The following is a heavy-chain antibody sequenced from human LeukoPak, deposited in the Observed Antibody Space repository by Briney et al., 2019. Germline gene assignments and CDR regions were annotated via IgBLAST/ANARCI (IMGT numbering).Heavy chain of an antibody. CDR1: GGSISSYY. D-gene: IGHD4-17*01. CDR2: IYTSGST. CDR3: ARDYGDRDAFDI. J-gene: IGHJ3*02. V-gene: IGHV4-4*09. Sequence: SSETLSLTCTVSGGSISSYYWSWIRQPPGKGLEWIGYIYTSGSTNYNPSLKGRVTISVDTSKNQFSLKLSSVTAADTAVYYCARDYGDRDAFDIWGQGTMVTVSS.